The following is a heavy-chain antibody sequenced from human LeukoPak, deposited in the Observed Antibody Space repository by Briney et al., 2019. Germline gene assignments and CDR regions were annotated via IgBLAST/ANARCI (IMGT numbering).Heavy chain of an antibody. CDR3: ARPVEMATTYYFAY. J-gene: IGHJ4*02. V-gene: IGHV5-51*01. CDR2: IYPGDSDT. CDR1: GYTFTTYW. Sequence: GESLKISCKGSGYTFTTYWIGWVRQMPGKGLEWMGIIYPGDSDTRYSPSFQGQVTISVDKSINTAYLQWSSLKASDTAMYYCARPVEMATTYYFAYWGQGTLVTVSS. D-gene: IGHD5-24*01.